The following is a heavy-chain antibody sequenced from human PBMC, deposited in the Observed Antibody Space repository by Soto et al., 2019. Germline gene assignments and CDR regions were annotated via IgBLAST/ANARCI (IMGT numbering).Heavy chain of an antibody. CDR3: AKDLIVATIFYYYGMDV. J-gene: IGHJ6*02. Sequence: GGSLRISCAASGFTVSSYGVHGVRKAPGKGLEWVAVISYDGSNKYYADSVKGRFTISRDNSKNTLYLQMNSLRAEDTAVYYCAKDLIVATIFYYYGMDVWGQGTTVTVSS. V-gene: IGHV3-30*18. CDR2: ISYDGSNK. D-gene: IGHD5-12*01. CDR1: GFTVSSYG.